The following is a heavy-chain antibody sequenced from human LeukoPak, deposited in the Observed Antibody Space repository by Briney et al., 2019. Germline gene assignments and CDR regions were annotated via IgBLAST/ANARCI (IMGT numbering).Heavy chain of an antibody. CDR1: GGSVRRYY. V-gene: IGHV4-59*02. D-gene: IGHD1-26*01. J-gene: IGHJ3*02. Sequence: SETLSLTCTVPGGSVRRYYWSWIRQPPGEGLEWIAYIHNSGSTNYNPSLKSRVTISVDTSKNHFSLKLSSVTAADTAVYYCVRDWEGFNFDIWGQGTMVTVSS. CDR2: IHNSGST. CDR3: VRDWEGFNFDI.